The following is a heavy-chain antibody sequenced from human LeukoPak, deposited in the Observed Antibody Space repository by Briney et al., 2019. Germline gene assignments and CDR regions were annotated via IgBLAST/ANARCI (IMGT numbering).Heavy chain of an antibody. CDR3: ARDWDGRDSDRSGYYPRWFDP. V-gene: IGHV4-4*02. D-gene: IGHD3-22*01. J-gene: IGHJ5*02. CDR2: VYYTGNT. CDR1: GGSINRDNW. Sequence: SGTLSLTCAGSGGSINRDNWWTWVRQPPGKGLEWIGAVYYTGNTHYNPSLQSRVTISVDKSKNQFSLDLSSVTAADTAVYYCARDWDGRDSDRSGYYPRWFDPWGQGTLVTVSS.